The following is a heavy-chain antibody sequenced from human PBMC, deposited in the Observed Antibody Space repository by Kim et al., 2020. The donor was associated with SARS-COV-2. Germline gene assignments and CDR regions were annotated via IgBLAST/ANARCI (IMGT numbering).Heavy chain of an antibody. V-gene: IGHV4-39*01. Sequence: GNTTHNPSLKSRLTISVDTSKDQFSLKLTSVTAADTSMYYCARLLQDAFDIWGQGTMVTVSS. CDR2: GNT. J-gene: IGHJ3*02. CDR3: ARLLQDAFDI. D-gene: IGHD2-15*01.